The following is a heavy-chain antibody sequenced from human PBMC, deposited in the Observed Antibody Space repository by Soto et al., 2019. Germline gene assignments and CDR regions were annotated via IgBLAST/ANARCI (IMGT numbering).Heavy chain of an antibody. CDR1: GGSISSGGYY. V-gene: IGHV4-31*03. CDR2: IYYSGST. Sequence: PSETLSLTCTVSGGSISSGGYYWSWIRQHPGKGLEWIGYIYYSGSTYYNPSLKSRVTISVDTSKNQFSLKLSSVTAADTAVYYCARSQSSGYYSSIGYWGQGTLVTVSS. D-gene: IGHD3-22*01. J-gene: IGHJ4*02. CDR3: ARSQSSGYYSSIGY.